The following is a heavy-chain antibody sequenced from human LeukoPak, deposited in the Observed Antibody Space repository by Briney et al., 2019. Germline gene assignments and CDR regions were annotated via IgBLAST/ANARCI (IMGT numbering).Heavy chain of an antibody. CDR3: ARGSLTYYDSSGYYYRAFDI. D-gene: IGHD3-22*01. Sequence: ASQTLSLTCTVSGGSISSGGYYWSWIRQHPGKGLEWIGYIYYSGSTYYNPSLKSRVTISVDTSKNQFSLKLSSVTAADTAVYYCARGSLTYYDSSGYYYRAFDIWGQGTMVTVSS. CDR1: GGSISSGGYY. V-gene: IGHV4-31*03. CDR2: IYYSGST. J-gene: IGHJ3*02.